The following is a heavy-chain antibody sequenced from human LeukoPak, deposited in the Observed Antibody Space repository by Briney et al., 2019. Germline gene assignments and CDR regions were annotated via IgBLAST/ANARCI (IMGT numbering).Heavy chain of an antibody. D-gene: IGHD2-15*01. Sequence: PGGSLRLSCAASGFIVSHNYMSWVRQAPGKGLESVSLIYSGGSTYYADSVKGRFTISRDNSKNTLYLQMNNLRVEDAAVYYCARPHCGGGSCYLDYWGQGTLVTVSS. V-gene: IGHV3-53*01. CDR2: IYSGGST. CDR1: GFIVSHNY. J-gene: IGHJ4*02. CDR3: ARPHCGGGSCYLDY.